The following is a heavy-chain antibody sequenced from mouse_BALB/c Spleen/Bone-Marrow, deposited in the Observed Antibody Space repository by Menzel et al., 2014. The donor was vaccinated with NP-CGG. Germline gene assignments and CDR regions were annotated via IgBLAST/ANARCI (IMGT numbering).Heavy chain of an antibody. J-gene: IGHJ3*01. D-gene: IGHD1-1*01. CDR1: GFNIKDTY. CDR3: ARYYYGSSLFAY. Sequence: VQLKQSGAELAKPGASVKLSCTASGFNIKDTYMYWVKQRPEQGLEWIGRIDPANGNTKYDPKFQDKATITADTSSNTAYLQLSSLTSEDTAVYYCARYYYGSSLFAYWGQGTLVTVSA. CDR2: IDPANGNT. V-gene: IGHV14-3*02.